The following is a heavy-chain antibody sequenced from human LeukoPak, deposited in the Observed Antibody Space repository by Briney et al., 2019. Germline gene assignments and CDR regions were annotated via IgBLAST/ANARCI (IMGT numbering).Heavy chain of an antibody. CDR2: IKQDGSEK. CDR3: ARQYYDFWSGDNWFDP. D-gene: IGHD3-3*01. V-gene: IGHV3-7*03. J-gene: IGHJ5*02. CDR1: GFTFSSYW. Sequence: GGSLRLSCAASGFTFSSYWMSWVRQAPGKGLEWVANIKQDGSEKYYVDSVKGRFTISRDNAKNSLYLQMNSLRAEDTAVYYCARQYYDFWSGDNWFDPWGQGTLVTVSP.